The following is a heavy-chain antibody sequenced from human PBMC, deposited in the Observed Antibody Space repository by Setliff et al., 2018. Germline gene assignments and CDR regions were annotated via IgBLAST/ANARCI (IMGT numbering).Heavy chain of an antibody. D-gene: IGHD3-10*01. J-gene: IGHJ6*02. CDR2: ISWDGTKT. CDR1: GYTFSSYA. CDR3: AKGVLPETYYYYYYGMDV. Sequence: GGSLRLSCVASGYTFSSYAIHWVRQAPGKGLEWVALISWDGTKTSYADSVRGRFNISRDGSKSTLYLDMSSLSSEDTAVYYCAKGVLPETYYYYYYGMDVWGQGTTVTVSS. V-gene: IGHV3-30*18.